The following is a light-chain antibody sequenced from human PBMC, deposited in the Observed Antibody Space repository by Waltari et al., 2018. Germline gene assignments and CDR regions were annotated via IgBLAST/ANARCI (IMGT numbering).Light chain of an antibody. CDR3: QQSFTIPVA. J-gene: IGKJ4*01. CDR2: DVS. Sequence: DIQVTQAPSSLSASVGYRVSITCRASQNIGNNLNWYQQQPGRAPKLLIYDVSSLNSGVPSRFRGSSSGTEFTLTISSLQPEDFATYYCQQSFTIPVAFGGGTKVDI. CDR1: QNIGNN. V-gene: IGKV1-39*01.